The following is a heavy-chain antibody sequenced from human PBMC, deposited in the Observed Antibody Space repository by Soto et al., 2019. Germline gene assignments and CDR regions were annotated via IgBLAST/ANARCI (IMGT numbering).Heavy chain of an antibody. CDR3: ARDDYSDFEVGESWFFDL. D-gene: IGHD4-17*01. CDR2: IRSSGNSI. V-gene: IGHV3-48*01. J-gene: IGHJ2*01. Sequence: EVHLVESGGDLVQPGGSLRLSCAASGFTFSTYGMSWVRQAPGKGLEWVSYIRSSGNSIYYADSVKGRFTISRDNAKKSLYLQMNALRVEDTAVYFCARDDYSDFEVGESWFFDLWGRGTLVTVSS. CDR1: GFTFSTYG.